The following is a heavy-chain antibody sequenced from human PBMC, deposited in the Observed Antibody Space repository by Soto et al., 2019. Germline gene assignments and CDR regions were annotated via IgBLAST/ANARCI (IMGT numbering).Heavy chain of an antibody. CDR2: IIPIFGTA. D-gene: IGHD3-10*01. CDR3: ARVVSWFGELLRAHVFDI. CDR1: GGTFSSYA. V-gene: IGHV1-69*13. J-gene: IGHJ3*02. Sequence: GASVKVSCKASGGTFSSYAISWVRQAPGQGLEWMGGIIPIFGTANYAQKFQGRVTITADESTSTAYMELSSLRSEDTAVYYCARVVSWFGELLRAHVFDISGPVPMVTVS.